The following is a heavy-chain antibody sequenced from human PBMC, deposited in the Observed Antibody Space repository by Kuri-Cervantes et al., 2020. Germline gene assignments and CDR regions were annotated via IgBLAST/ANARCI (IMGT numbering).Heavy chain of an antibody. J-gene: IGHJ3*02. CDR1: GFIVSSNY. CDR2: IYSGGST. D-gene: IGHD3-16*02. Sequence: GGSLRLSCAASGFIVSSNYVSWVRQAPGKGLEWVSVIYSGGSTYYADSVKGRFTISRDNSKNTLYLQMNSLRAEDTAVYYCTRDPTHYYYVWGSYRWVVAFDIWGQGTMVTVSS. V-gene: IGHV3-53*01. CDR3: TRDPTHYYYVWGSYRWVVAFDI.